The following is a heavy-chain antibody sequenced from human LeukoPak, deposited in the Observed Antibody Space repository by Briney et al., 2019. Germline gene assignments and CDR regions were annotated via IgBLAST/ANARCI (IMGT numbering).Heavy chain of an antibody. D-gene: IGHD6-13*01. J-gene: IGHJ4*02. V-gene: IGHV3-21*01. Sequence: PGGSLRLSCAASGFTFSSYSMNWVRQAPGKGLEWVSSIGSSSSYIYYADSVKGRFTISRDNAKNSLYLQMSSLRAEDTAVYYCAREDPGIAAAGFDYWGQGILVTVSS. CDR3: AREDPGIAAAGFDY. CDR2: IGSSSSYI. CDR1: GFTFSSYS.